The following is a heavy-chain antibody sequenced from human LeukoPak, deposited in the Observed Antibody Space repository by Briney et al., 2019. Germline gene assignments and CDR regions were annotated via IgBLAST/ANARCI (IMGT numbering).Heavy chain of an antibody. CDR1: GFTFDDYA. CDR2: ISWNSGSI. Sequence: GGSLRLSCAASGFTFDDYAMHWVRQAPGKGLEWVSGISWNSGSIGYADSVKGRFTISRDNAKNSLFLQMNSLRTEDTALYYCAKGGHPTRYYYGMDVWGQGTTVTVS. J-gene: IGHJ6*02. CDR3: AKGGHPTRYYYGMDV. V-gene: IGHV3-9*01. D-gene: IGHD2-15*01.